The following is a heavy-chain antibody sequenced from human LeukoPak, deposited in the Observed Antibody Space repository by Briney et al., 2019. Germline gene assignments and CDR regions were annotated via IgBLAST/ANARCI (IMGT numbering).Heavy chain of an antibody. D-gene: IGHD5-18*01. CDR1: GEACSGYY. Sequence: SETLYLACAVYGEACSGYYWTWIRQPPGKGLEWIGEINHSGSTNRRPSLKSRVTMSVDTSKNQFSLKLSSVTAADTAVYYCARGTNSSGPYFDCWVQRALVTVAS. V-gene: IGHV4-34*01. J-gene: IGHJ4*02. CDR3: ARGTNSSGPYFDC. CDR2: INHSGST.